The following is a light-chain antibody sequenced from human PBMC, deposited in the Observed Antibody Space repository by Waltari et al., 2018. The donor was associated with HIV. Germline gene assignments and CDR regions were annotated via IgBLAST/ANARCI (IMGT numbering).Light chain of an antibody. CDR2: EVS. Sequence: QSALPQPPSASGSPGQSVTISCTGTNNDVGGYNYVSSYQQHPGKAPKLMIYEVSKRPSGVPDRFSGSKSGNTASLTVSGLQAEDEADYYCSSYAGRNNFVVFGGGTKLTVL. CDR1: NNDVGGYNY. CDR3: SSYAGRNNFVV. V-gene: IGLV2-8*01. J-gene: IGLJ2*01.